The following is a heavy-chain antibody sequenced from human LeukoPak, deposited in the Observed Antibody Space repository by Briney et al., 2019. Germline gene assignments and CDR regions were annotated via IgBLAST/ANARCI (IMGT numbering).Heavy chain of an antibody. V-gene: IGHV4-39*07. CDR2: IHYRGTT. CDR1: GGSISSTSYY. J-gene: IGHJ4*02. Sequence: TSETLPLTCTVSGGSISSTSYYWGWIRQSPGKGLEWIGSIHYRGTTYYNPSLLSRGTISVDTSKNQFSLKLNSVTAADTAVYFCAREGSGYSTNFDYWGQGTLVTVSS. D-gene: IGHD3-3*01. CDR3: AREGSGYSTNFDY.